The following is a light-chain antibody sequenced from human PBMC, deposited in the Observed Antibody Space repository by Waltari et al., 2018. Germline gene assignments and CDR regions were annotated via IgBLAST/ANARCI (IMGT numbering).Light chain of an antibody. J-gene: IGKJ4*01. Sequence: DIQMTQSQSCLSASVGDRVTITCRASQGISGYLNLHQQKPGKSPNLLIYYTNRLKSGVPSRFSGSGSGTEFTLIISSLQPEDFATYYCQQYNSLPLTFGGGTKVEIK. CDR2: YTN. CDR1: QGISGY. V-gene: IGKV1-39*01. CDR3: QQYNSLPLT.